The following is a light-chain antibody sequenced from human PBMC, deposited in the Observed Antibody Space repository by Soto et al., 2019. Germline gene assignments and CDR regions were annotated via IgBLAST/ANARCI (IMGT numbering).Light chain of an antibody. J-gene: IGLJ2*01. CDR3: QAYDSSLSVV. Sequence: QSVLTQPPSVSGAPGQRVTISCTGSGSTIGAPYDVHWYQQLPGTAPKLLIYDDTHRPSGVPDRFSGSRSGTSASLAISGLQAEDEAEYYCQAYDSSLSVVFGGGTKVTVL. V-gene: IGLV1-40*01. CDR1: GSTIGAPYD. CDR2: DDT.